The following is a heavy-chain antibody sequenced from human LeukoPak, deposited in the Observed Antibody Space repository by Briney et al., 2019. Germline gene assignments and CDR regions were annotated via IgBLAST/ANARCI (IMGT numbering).Heavy chain of an antibody. J-gene: IGHJ4*02. CDR1: GYTFTGYY. CDR2: INPNSGGT. V-gene: IGHV1-2*02. CDR3: ARDPPGWPAAIL. Sequence: ASVKVSCKASGYTFTGYYMHWVRQAPGRGLEWMGWINPNSGGTNYAQKFQGRVTMTRDTSISTAYMELSRLRSDDTAVYYCARDPPGWPAAILWGQGTLVTVSS. D-gene: IGHD2-2*01.